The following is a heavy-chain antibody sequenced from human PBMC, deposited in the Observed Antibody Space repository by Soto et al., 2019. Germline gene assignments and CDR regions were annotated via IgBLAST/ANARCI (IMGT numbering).Heavy chain of an antibody. CDR2: IYGGGTT. D-gene: IGHD6-19*01. CDR3: VQTTGWPGFDF. J-gene: IGHJ4*02. CDR1: GFAVSSKY. Sequence: EVQLVESGGGLIQPGGSLRLSCAAYGFAVSSKYMTWVRQAPGKGLEWVSVIYGGGTTYYADSVKGRFTISRDTSKNTLYLQMNSLRAEDTAVYYCVQTTGWPGFDFWGQGPLVTVSS. V-gene: IGHV3-53*01.